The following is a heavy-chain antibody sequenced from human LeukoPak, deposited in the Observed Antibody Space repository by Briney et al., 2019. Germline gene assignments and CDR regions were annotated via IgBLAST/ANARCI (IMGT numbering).Heavy chain of an antibody. CDR3: ARHAVYAGSGWSFDY. V-gene: IGHV4-39*01. CDR1: GGSISSSSYY. D-gene: IGHD6-19*01. CDR2: VYYSGST. J-gene: IGHJ4*02. Sequence: SETLSLTCTVSGGSISSSSYYWGWIRQPPGKGLEWTGTVYYSGSTYYNPSLKSRVTISVDTSKNQFSLKLSSVTAADTAVYYRARHAVYAGSGWSFDYWGKGTLVTVSS.